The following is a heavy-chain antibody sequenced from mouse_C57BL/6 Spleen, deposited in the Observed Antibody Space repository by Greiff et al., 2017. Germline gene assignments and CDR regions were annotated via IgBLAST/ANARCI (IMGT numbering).Heavy chain of an antibody. V-gene: IGHV1-69*01. Sequence: QVQLQQPGAELVMPGASVKLSCKASGYTFTSYWMHWVKQRPGQGLEWIGEIDPSDSYTNYNQKFKGTSTLTVDKSGSTAYMSLSRLTSEDSAVYYCERGGWLLSTNGDYYAMDYWGQGTSVTVSS. D-gene: IGHD2-3*01. CDR1: GYTFTSYW. CDR2: IDPSDSYT. J-gene: IGHJ4*01. CDR3: ERGGWLLSTNGDYYAMDY.